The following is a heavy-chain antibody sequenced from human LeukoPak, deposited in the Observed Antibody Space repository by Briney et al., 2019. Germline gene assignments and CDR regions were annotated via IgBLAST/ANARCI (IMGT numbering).Heavy chain of an antibody. CDR3: AKFLPTHIVVANYYFDY. D-gene: IGHD2-21*01. Sequence: GGSLRLSCAASGFTFSSYAMSWVHQAPGKGLEWVSAISGSGGSTYYADSVKGRSTISRDNSKNTLYLQMNSLRAEDTAVYYCAKFLPTHIVVANYYFDYWGQGTLVTVSS. J-gene: IGHJ4*02. V-gene: IGHV3-23*01. CDR1: GFTFSSYA. CDR2: ISGSGGST.